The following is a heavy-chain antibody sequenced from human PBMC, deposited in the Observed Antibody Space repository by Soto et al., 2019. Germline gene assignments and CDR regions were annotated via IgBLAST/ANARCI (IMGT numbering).Heavy chain of an antibody. CDR2: IYSGGST. D-gene: IGHD3-10*02. V-gene: IGHV3-66*01. Sequence: EVQLVESGGGLVQPGGSMRLSCAASGFTVSSNYMSWVRQAPGKGLEWVSVIYSGGSTYYADSVNGRFTISRGNSKNTLDLQSKKVRAEDTAVNYCGSDTYYYVLVAKWRQGPLVTVSS. CDR3: GSDTYYYVLVAK. CDR1: GFTVSSNY. J-gene: IGHJ4*02.